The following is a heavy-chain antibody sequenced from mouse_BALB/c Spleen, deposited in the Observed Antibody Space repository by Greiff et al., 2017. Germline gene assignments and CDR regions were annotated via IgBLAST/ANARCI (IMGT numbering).Heavy chain of an antibody. CDR3: TRRVRYWFAY. J-gene: IGHJ3*01. CDR2: INPSNGGT. V-gene: IGHV1S81*02. CDR1: GYTFTSYY. Sequence: VQLQQPGAELVKPGASVKLSCKASGYTFTSYYMYWVKQRPGQGLEWIGGINPSNGGTNFNEKFKSKATLTVDKSSSTAYMQLSSLTSEDSAVYYCTRRVRYWFAYWGQGTLVTVSA.